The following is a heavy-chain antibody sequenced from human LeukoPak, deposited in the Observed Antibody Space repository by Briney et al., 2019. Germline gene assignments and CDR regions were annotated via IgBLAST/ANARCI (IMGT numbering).Heavy chain of an antibody. Sequence: GESLKISCKGSGYSFTRYWIGWVRQAPGEGLEWMGWINPNNGGINYAQKFQGRVTMTRDTSIRTAYMDLSRLRSDDTAVYYCARDCGLSDYYYYYGMDVWGQGTTVTVSS. J-gene: IGHJ6*02. CDR3: ARDCGLSDYYYYYGMDV. V-gene: IGHV1-2*02. CDR1: GYSFTRYW. CDR2: INPNNGGI.